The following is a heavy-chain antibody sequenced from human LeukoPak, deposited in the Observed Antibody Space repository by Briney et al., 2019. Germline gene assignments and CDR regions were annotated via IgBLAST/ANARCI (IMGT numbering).Heavy chain of an antibody. V-gene: IGHV4-39*01. Sequence: SETLSLTCTVSGGSISSSSYYSGWIRQPPGKGLEWIGSIYYSGSTYYNPSLKRRVTISVDTSKNQFSLKLSSVTAADTAVYSCAGSSGWYVYFQHWGQGTLVTVSS. CDR1: GGSISSSSYY. CDR2: IYYSGST. J-gene: IGHJ1*01. CDR3: AGSSGWYVYFQH. D-gene: IGHD6-19*01.